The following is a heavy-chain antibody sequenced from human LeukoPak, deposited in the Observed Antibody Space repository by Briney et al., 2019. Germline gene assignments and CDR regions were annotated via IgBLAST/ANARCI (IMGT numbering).Heavy chain of an antibody. D-gene: IGHD2-15*01. Sequence: SSETLSLTCTVSGGSISSHYWTWIWQSPVKGLEWIGDISNSGSTSYNPSLKSRVTISIDTSKNQFSLKLSSVTAADTAVYYCGRDALVGYFSYYYMDVWGKGTTVTVSS. CDR2: ISNSGST. CDR1: GGSISSHY. V-gene: IGHV4-59*11. J-gene: IGHJ6*03. CDR3: GRDALVGYFSYYYMDV.